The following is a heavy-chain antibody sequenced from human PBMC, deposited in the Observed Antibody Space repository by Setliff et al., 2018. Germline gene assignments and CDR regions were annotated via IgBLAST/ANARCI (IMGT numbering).Heavy chain of an antibody. D-gene: IGHD3-16*01. V-gene: IGHV3-23*01. CDR2: ISDDGGRT. J-gene: IGHJ4*02. Sequence: GGSLRLSCAASGVTFSSYAMTWVRQAPGKGLEWVSGISDDGGRTYYADSVKGRFTISRDNSKNTLYLQMSSLRAEDTAVYYCAKYVKKFAHFDYWGQGTLVTVSS. CDR1: GVTFSSYA. CDR3: AKYVKKFAHFDY.